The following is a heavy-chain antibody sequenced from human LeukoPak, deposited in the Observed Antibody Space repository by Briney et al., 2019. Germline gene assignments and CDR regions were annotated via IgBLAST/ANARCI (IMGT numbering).Heavy chain of an antibody. D-gene: IGHD3-10*01. CDR2: IIPIFGTA. J-gene: IGHJ5*02. Sequence: SVKVSCKASGGTFSSYAISWVRQAPGQGLEWMGEIIPIFGTANYAQKFQGRVTITTDESTSTAYMELSSLRSEDTAVYYCARCSVVRGVIITHFDPWGQGTLVTVSS. CDR3: ARCSVVRGVIITHFDP. CDR1: GGTFSSYA. V-gene: IGHV1-69*05.